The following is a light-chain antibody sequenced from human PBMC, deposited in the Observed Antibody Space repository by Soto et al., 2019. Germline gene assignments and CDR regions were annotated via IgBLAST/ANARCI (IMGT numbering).Light chain of an antibody. Sequence: QSALTQPPSAPGSPGQSVTISCTGTSSDVGGYNYVSWYQQHPGKAPKLMIYEVIKRPSGVPDRFSGSKSGNTASLTVSGLQAEDEADYYCSSYAGSIWVFGGGTKLTVL. CDR1: SSDVGGYNY. CDR3: SSYAGSIWV. CDR2: EVI. V-gene: IGLV2-8*01. J-gene: IGLJ3*02.